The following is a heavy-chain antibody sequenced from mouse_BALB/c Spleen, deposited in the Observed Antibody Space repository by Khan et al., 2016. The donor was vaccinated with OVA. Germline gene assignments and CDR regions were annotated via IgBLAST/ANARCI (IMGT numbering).Heavy chain of an antibody. D-gene: IGHD1-1*01. CDR2: INPSTGYT. CDR3: ARRGLRWDFDY. Sequence: VQLQESGAELAKPGASVKISCKASGYTFINYWILWVKQRPGQGLEWIGYINPSTGYTEYNQNFKDKATLTADKSSSTAYMQLSSLTSEDSAGYYCARRGLRWDFDYWGQGTTLTVSS. CDR1: GYTFINYW. J-gene: IGHJ2*01. V-gene: IGHV1-7*01.